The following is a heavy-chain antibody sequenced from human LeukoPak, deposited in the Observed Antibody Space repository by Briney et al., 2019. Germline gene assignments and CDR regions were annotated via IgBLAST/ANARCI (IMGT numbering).Heavy chain of an antibody. V-gene: IGHV4-59*11. J-gene: IGHJ4*02. CDR2: IYCSGST. CDR1: GGSISSHY. Sequence: PSETLSLTCTVSGGSISSHYWSWIRQPPGKGLEWIGYIYCSGSTNYNPSLKSRVTISVDTSKNQFSLKLSSVTAADTAVYYCARGRGYYYDSSGTFDYWGQGTLVTVSS. CDR3: ARGRGYYYDSSGTFDY. D-gene: IGHD3-22*01.